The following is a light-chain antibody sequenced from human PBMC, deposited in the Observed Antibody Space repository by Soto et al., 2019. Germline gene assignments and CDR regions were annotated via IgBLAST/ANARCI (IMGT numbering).Light chain of an antibody. CDR1: QGVFSN. J-gene: IGKJ1*01. CDR3: HPDHNWPRT. Sequence: EIVLTQSPATLSVSPGERATLSCRASQGVFSNLAWYQQKPGQAPMLLIYGASTSASAIPARFRGRGSGTDFTLTISRLQSEDVAVDVYHPDHNWPRTFGHETKV. CDR2: GAS. V-gene: IGKV3D-15*01.